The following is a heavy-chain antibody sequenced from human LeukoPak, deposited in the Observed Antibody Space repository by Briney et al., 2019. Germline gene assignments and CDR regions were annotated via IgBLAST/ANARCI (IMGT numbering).Heavy chain of an antibody. CDR1: GGSIGSYY. D-gene: IGHD1-14*01. J-gene: IGHJ4*02. Sequence: PSETLSLTXTVSGGSIGSYYWSWIRQPAGKGLEWIGRIYSSGSTTYNPSLKSRVSLSVDTSKNQFSLELSSVTAADTAVYYCARDGTYNSFDYWGQGTLVTVSS. CDR3: ARDGTYNSFDY. CDR2: IYSSGST. V-gene: IGHV4-4*07.